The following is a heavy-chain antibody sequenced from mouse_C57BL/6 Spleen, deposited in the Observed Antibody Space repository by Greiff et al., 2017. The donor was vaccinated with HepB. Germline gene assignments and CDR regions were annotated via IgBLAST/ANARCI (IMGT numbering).Heavy chain of an antibody. Sequence: QVQLKQSGAELMKPGASVKLSCKATGYTFTGYWIEWVKQRPGNGLEWIGELLPGSGSTNYNEKFKGKATFTADTSSNTAYMQISSMTTEDSAIYYCAKGNSRDDAMDYWGQGTSVTVSS. CDR2: LLPGSGST. CDR3: AKGNSRDDAMDY. V-gene: IGHV1-9*01. D-gene: IGHD2-1*01. CDR1: GYTFTGYW. J-gene: IGHJ4*01.